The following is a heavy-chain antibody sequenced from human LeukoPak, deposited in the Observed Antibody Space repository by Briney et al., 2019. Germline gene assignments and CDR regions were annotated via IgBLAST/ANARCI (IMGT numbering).Heavy chain of an antibody. CDR3: ARGRSAYDSSGYYYGN. CDR1: GASFSGYY. D-gene: IGHD3-22*01. CDR2: INHSGST. V-gene: IGHV4-34*01. J-gene: IGHJ4*02. Sequence: SETLSLTCAVYGASFSGYYWNWIRQPPGKGLEWIGEINHSGSTNYITSLKSRVTMSVDTSKNQFSLNLTSVTAADTAVYYCARGRSAYDSSGYYYGNWGQGTLVTVSS.